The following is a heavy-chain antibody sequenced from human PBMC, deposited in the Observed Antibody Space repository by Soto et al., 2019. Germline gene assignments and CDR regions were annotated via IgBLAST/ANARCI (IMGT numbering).Heavy chain of an antibody. D-gene: IGHD6-19*01. Sequence: QVQLVQSGAEVKKPGSSVKVSCKASGATFSGYAINWVRQAPGQGLEWLGRIVPIFETLNHAERFQGRVAITADESTTTVYMELTNLTHEDTAVYYCVVMGNVAVSNPRSFDYWGQGTQVTVSS. V-gene: IGHV1-69*18. CDR2: IVPIFETL. J-gene: IGHJ4*02. CDR1: GATFSGYA. CDR3: VVMGNVAVSNPRSFDY.